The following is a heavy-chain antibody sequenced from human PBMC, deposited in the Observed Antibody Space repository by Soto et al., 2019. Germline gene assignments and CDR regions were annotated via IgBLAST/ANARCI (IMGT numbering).Heavy chain of an antibody. V-gene: IGHV4-59*01. D-gene: IGHD5-12*01. CDR1: GGSISSGY. CDR3: ARGTRSNSGYEPGWYFAL. Sequence: QVQLQESGPGLLKPSETLSLTCTVSGGSISSGYWSWLRQSPGEGLEWIGHISNSGTTNYSPSPKSRVFMSVDTSKTPISLKVSSVNAADTAVYYCARGTRSNSGYEPGWYFALWGRGTLVTVSS. J-gene: IGHJ2*01. CDR2: ISNSGTT.